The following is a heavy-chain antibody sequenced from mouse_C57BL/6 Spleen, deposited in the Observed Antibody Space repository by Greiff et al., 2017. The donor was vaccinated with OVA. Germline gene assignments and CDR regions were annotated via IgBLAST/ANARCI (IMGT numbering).Heavy chain of an antibody. J-gene: IGHJ1*03. Sequence: QVQLKQSGAELVRPGASVTLSCKASGCTFTDYEMHWVKQTPVHGLEWIGAIDPETGGTAYNQKFKGKAILTADKSSSTAYMELRSLTSEDSAVYYCTRRVYYGSSYGYFDVWGTGTTVTVSS. CDR3: TRRVYYGSSYGYFDV. D-gene: IGHD1-1*01. V-gene: IGHV1-15*01. CDR1: GCTFTDYE. CDR2: IDPETGGT.